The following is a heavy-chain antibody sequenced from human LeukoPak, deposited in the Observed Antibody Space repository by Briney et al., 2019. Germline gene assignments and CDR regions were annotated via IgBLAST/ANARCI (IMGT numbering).Heavy chain of an antibody. CDR3: AKDANEDYDSSGYYKTHFDY. CDR1: GFTFSSYA. CDR2: ISGTVCST. Sequence: GGSLRLSCAASGFTFSSYAMSWVRQAPGKGLEWVSTISGTVCSTYSADSVKGRFTISRDNSKNTVYLQMNSLRAEDTAVYYCAKDANEDYDSSGYYKTHFDYWGQGTLVTVSS. D-gene: IGHD3-22*01. J-gene: IGHJ4*02. V-gene: IGHV3-23*01.